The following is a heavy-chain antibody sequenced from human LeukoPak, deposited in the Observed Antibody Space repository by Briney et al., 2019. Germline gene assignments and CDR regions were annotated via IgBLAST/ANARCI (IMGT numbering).Heavy chain of an antibody. Sequence: GGSLRLSCAASGFTFSSYGMHWVRQAPGKGLEWVAFIRYDGSNKYYAGSVKGRFTISRDNSKNTLCLQMNSLRAEDTAVYYCAKVDVVVPAAIRGPDYYYYYMDVWGKGTTVTVSS. CDR1: GFTFSSYG. V-gene: IGHV3-30*02. CDR3: AKVDVVVPAAIRGPDYYYYYMDV. D-gene: IGHD2-2*01. CDR2: IRYDGSNK. J-gene: IGHJ6*03.